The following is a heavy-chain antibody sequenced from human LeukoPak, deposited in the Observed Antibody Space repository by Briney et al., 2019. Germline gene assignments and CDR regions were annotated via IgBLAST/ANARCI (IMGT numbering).Heavy chain of an antibody. D-gene: IGHD2-8*02. Sequence: GGSLRLSCAASGFTFSSYAMNWVRQAPGKGLEWVSFISSSSHYIYYADSVKGRFTISRDNAKNSLYLQMNSLRAEDTAMYYCATYRQVLLPFESWGQGTLVTVSS. CDR1: GFTFSSYA. V-gene: IGHV3-21*04. CDR3: ATYRQVLLPFES. CDR2: ISSSSHYI. J-gene: IGHJ4*02.